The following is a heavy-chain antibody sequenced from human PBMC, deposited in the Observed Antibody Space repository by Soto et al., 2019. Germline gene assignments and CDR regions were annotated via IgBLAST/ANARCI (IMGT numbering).Heavy chain of an antibody. CDR2: IYSGGST. CDR1: GLTVSSNY. J-gene: IGHJ6*02. Sequence: PGGSLRLSCVASGLTVSSNYMSWVRQAPGKGLEWVSVIYSGGSTYYADSVKGRFTISRDNSKNTLYLQMNSLRAEDTAVYYCARDLVAATYYYYGIDVWGQGTTVPVS. CDR3: ARDLVAATYYYYGIDV. V-gene: IGHV3-53*01. D-gene: IGHD2-15*01.